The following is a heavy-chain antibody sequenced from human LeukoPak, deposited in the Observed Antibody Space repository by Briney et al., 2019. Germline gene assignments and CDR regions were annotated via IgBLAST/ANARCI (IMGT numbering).Heavy chain of an antibody. CDR2: ISGSGDST. CDR3: AKVTGSGSYLADAFDI. D-gene: IGHD3-10*01. V-gene: IGHV3-23*01. CDR1: GFTFSNAW. J-gene: IGHJ3*02. Sequence: PGGSLRLSCAASGFTFSNAWMSWVRQAPGKGLEWVSAISGSGDSTYHADSVRGRFTVSRDNSKNTLYLQMKSLSAEDTAVYYCAKVTGSGSYLADAFDIWGHGTVVTVSS.